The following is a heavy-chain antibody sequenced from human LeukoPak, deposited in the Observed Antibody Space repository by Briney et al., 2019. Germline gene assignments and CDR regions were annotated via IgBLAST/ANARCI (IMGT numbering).Heavy chain of an antibody. CDR3: ARGYSYRFDY. V-gene: IGHV3-13*01. CDR2: IAANGDS. Sequence: GGSLRLSCAASGFAFYNFDMHWVRQTGKDLEWVSVIAANGDSYYSGSVKSRFTISRDNDNNALYLQMNSLRDGDTAVYYCARGYSYRFDYWGQGTLVTVSS. CDR1: GFAFYNFD. J-gene: IGHJ4*02. D-gene: IGHD4-11*01.